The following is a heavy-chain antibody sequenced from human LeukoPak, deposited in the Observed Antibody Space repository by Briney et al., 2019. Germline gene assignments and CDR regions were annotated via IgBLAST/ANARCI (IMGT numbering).Heavy chain of an antibody. CDR3: ARVSSSWYAEAYFDY. Sequence: GGSLRLSCAASGFTFSSYAMHWVRQAPGKGLEYVSAISSNGGSTYYANSVKGRFTISRDNSKNTLYLQMGSLRAEDMAVYYCARVSSSWYAEAYFDYWGQGTLVTVSS. J-gene: IGHJ4*02. CDR1: GFTFSSYA. D-gene: IGHD6-13*01. V-gene: IGHV3-64*01. CDR2: ISSNGGST.